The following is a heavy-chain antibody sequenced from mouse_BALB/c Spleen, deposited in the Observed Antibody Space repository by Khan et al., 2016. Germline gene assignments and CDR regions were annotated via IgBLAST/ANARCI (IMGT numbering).Heavy chain of an antibody. J-gene: IGHJ4*01. CDR2: INTETGEP. Sequence: QIQLVQSGPELKKPGETVKISCKASGYTFTDYSMHWVKQAPGKGLKWMGWINTETGEPTYADDFKGRFAFSLETSASTAYLQINNLKNEDTATYFCALYHAYLMDYWGQGTSVTVSS. V-gene: IGHV9-2-1*01. D-gene: IGHD2-10*01. CDR3: ALYHAYLMDY. CDR1: GYTFTDYS.